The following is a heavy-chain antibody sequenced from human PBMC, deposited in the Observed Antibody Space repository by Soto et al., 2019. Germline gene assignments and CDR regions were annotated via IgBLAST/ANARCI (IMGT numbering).Heavy chain of an antibody. Sequence: QVQLQESGPGLVKPSQTLSLTCTVSGGSISSGDYYWSWIRQPPGKGLEWIGYIYYSGSTHYNPSLTSLLTISVDTSKNQFSLKLSSVTAADTAVYYCGRVWGYCTTCVCYTAFDIWGQGTMVTVSS. J-gene: IGHJ3*02. CDR2: IYYSGST. V-gene: IGHV4-30-4*01. CDR3: GRVWGYCTTCVCYTAFDI. D-gene: IGHD2-8*01. CDR1: GGSISSGDYY.